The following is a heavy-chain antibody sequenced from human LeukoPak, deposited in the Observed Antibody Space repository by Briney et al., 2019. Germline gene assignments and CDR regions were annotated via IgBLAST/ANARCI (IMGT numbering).Heavy chain of an antibody. CDR2: ISPGARYI. CDR3: ARDRDWNFDY. V-gene: IGHV3-21*01. Sequence: PGGSLRLSCAASGCSFSDYTMGWVRQAPGKGLEWVSSISPGARYIKYSDSVKGRFTISRDDAKSSLYLQMNSLRVDDTAVYYCARDRDWNFDYWGQGTLVTVSS. J-gene: IGHJ4*02. D-gene: IGHD1-1*01. CDR1: GCSFSDYT.